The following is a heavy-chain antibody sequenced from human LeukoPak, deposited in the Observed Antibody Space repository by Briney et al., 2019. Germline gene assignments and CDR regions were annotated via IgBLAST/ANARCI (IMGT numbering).Heavy chain of an antibody. J-gene: IGHJ4*02. CDR2: INSDGSST. CDR3: ATSRTFDY. CDR1: GXTFSSYW. V-gene: IGHV3-74*01. D-gene: IGHD2-8*01. Sequence: PGGSLRLSCAASGXTFSSYWMHWVRQATGKGLAWVSRINSDGSSTSYADSVKGRFTISRDNAKNTVYLQMNSLRAEDTAVYYCATSRTFDYWGQGTLVTVSS.